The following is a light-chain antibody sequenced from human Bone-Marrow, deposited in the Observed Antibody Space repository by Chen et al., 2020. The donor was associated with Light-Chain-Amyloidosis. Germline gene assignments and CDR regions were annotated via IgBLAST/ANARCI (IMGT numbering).Light chain of an antibody. J-gene: IGLJ1*01. CDR3: AAWDGSMSGYV. CDR2: RNN. V-gene: IGLV1-47*01. CDR1: SSNIGINY. Sequence: QSVLPQPPSASGTPGQRVTIPCFGDSSNIGINYVYWYQPFPGAAPNRLIHRNNQRTSGYPDRCSAAKSGPSALLAISGHGSEDEAYYYCAAWDGSMSGYVFGTGTKVIVL.